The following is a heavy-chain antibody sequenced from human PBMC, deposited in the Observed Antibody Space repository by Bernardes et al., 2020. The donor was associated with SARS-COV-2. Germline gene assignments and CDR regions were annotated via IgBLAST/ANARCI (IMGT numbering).Heavy chain of an antibody. V-gene: IGHV4-39*01. J-gene: IGHJ4*02. CDR2: IYYSGST. CDR3: ARHVGRWHIDY. Sequence: SETLSLTCTVSGGSISSSSYYWGWIRQPPGKGLEWIGSIYYSGSTYYNPSLKSRVTISVDTSKNQFSLKLSSVTAADTAVYYCARHVGRWHIDYWGQGTLVTVSS. CDR1: GGSISSSSYY. D-gene: IGHD2-15*01.